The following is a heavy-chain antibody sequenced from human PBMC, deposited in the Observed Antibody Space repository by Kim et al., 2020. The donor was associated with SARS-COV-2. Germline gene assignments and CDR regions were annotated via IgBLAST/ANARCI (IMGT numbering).Heavy chain of an antibody. Sequence: SVKVSCKASGGTFSSYAISWVRQAPGQELEWMGRIIPIFGIENYAQKFQGRVTITADKSTSTAYMELSRLRSEDTAVYYCARDLPNVDTARVVDYWGQGTMVTVSP. CDR1: GGTFSSYA. J-gene: IGHJ4*02. CDR3: ARDLPNVDTARVVDY. V-gene: IGHV1-69*04. CDR2: IIPIFGIE. D-gene: IGHD5-18*01.